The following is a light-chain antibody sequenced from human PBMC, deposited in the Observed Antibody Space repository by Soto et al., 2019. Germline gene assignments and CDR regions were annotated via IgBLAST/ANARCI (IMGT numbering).Light chain of an antibody. CDR2: GAS. CDR1: QSINKAY. V-gene: IGKV3D-20*02. CDR3: QQRSNWPIT. Sequence: EIVLTQSPGTLALSPGDRATLSCRASQSINKAYLVWYQVKPGQAPRRLIYGASSRATGIPARFSGSGSGTDFTLSISSLEPEDFAVYYCQQRSNWPITFGQGTRLEIK. J-gene: IGKJ5*01.